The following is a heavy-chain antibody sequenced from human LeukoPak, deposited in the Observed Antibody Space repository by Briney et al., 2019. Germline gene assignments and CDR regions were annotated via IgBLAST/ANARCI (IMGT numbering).Heavy chain of an antibody. Sequence: SETLSLTCTVSGGSISSSSYYWGWIRQPPGKGLEWIGSIYYSGSTYYNPSLKSRVTISVDTSENQFSLKLSSVTAADTAVYYCARVGTPYCGGDCHFGWFDPWGQGTLVTVSS. CDR2: IYYSGST. CDR3: ARVGTPYCGGDCHFGWFDP. V-gene: IGHV4-39*07. CDR1: GGSISSSSYY. J-gene: IGHJ5*02. D-gene: IGHD2-21*02.